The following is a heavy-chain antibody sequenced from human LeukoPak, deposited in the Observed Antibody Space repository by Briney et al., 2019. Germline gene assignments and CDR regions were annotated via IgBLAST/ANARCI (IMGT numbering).Heavy chain of an antibody. CDR1: GFTFSSSS. CDR2: IDSTSTYI. J-gene: IGHJ4*02. CDR3: AKGYKYGHY. V-gene: IGHV3-21*04. D-gene: IGHD5-24*01. Sequence: GGSLRLSCAASGFTFSSSSMSWVRQAPGKGLEWVSAIDSTSTYIYYADSVKGRFTISRDNAKNILYLQMNGLRAEDTAVYYCAKGYKYGHYWGQGSLVTVSS.